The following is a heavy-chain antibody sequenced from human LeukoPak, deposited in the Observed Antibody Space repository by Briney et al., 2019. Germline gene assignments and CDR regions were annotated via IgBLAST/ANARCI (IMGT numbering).Heavy chain of an antibody. V-gene: IGHV3-9*01. CDR1: GSTFDDYA. CDR2: ISWNSGSI. Sequence: GRSLRLSCAASGSTFDDYAMHWVRQAPGKGLEWVSGISWNSGSIGYADSVKGRFTISRDNAKNSLYLQMNSLRAEDTAVYYFARPDYGAPPQPGGMDVGGKGTRVTFS. D-gene: IGHD4-17*01. CDR3: ARPDYGAPPQPGGMDV. J-gene: IGHJ6*04.